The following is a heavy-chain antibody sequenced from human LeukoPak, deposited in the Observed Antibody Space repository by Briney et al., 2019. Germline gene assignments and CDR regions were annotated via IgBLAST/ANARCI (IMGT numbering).Heavy chain of an antibody. Sequence: GASVKVSCKAFGYIFLSYGISWARQAPGQGLEWLGWINLYDGKINYGQKFQGRVTVSADTSTSTAYMELRSLRSDDTAVYYCARDIAYNMDVWGKGTTITVSS. J-gene: IGHJ6*03. CDR3: ARDIAYNMDV. V-gene: IGHV1-18*01. D-gene: IGHD6-13*01. CDR1: GYIFLSYG. CDR2: INLYDGKI.